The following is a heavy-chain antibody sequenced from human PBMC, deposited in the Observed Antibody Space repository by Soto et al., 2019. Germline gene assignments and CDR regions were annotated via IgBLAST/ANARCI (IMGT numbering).Heavy chain of an antibody. Sequence: PWWSPRLCCAASGFTFSSYGMNWVRQAPGKGLEWVSYISSSSSTIYYADSVKGRFAISRDNAKNSLYLQMNSLRDEDTAVYYCARDKYYYKSPTMKDYWGQGTLVTVSS. CDR3: ARDKYYYKSPTMKDY. V-gene: IGHV3-48*02. J-gene: IGHJ4*02. CDR2: ISSSSSTI. CDR1: GFTFSSYG. D-gene: IGHD3-10*01.